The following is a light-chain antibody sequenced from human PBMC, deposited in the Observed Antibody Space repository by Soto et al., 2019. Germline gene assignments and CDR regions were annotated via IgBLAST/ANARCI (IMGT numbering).Light chain of an antibody. Sequence: QSALTQPTSVSGSPGQSITISCTGTSSDLGSYDFVSWFQQHPGKAPKLMIYDVTNRPSGVSYRFSGSKSGNTASLTISGRQAEDEADYYCSSFTTTNTWVFGGGTKLTVL. V-gene: IGLV2-14*01. CDR1: SSDLGSYDF. CDR2: DVT. CDR3: SSFTTTNTWV. J-gene: IGLJ3*02.